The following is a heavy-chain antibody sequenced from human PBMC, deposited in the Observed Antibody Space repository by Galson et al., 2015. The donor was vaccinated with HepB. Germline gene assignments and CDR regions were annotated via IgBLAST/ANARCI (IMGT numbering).Heavy chain of an antibody. CDR3: AREAIAVAGGFDP. D-gene: IGHD6-19*01. CDR1: GVTFSSYA. J-gene: IGHJ5*02. V-gene: IGHV3-33*08. CDR2: IWSDGSNK. Sequence: SLRLSCAASGVTFSSYAMNWVRQAPGKGLEWVAVIWSDGSNKYYADYVKGRFTISRDNAKNTLYLQMNSLRAEDTAVYYSAREAIAVAGGFDPWGQGTLVTVSS.